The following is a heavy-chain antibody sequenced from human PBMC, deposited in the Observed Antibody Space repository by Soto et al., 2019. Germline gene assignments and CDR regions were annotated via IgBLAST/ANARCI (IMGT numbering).Heavy chain of an antibody. Sequence: GGSLRLSCATSGFTFHDYAMSWVRQAPGKGLEWVSAIAFTGSATYYADSVKGRFTISRDNSKNIVYLQMNSLRSEDTAVYYCARNYRDYGGNWWDYWGQGTLVTVSS. J-gene: IGHJ4*02. CDR2: IAFTGSAT. CDR1: GFTFHDYA. V-gene: IGHV3-23*05. D-gene: IGHD4-17*01. CDR3: ARNYRDYGGNWWDY.